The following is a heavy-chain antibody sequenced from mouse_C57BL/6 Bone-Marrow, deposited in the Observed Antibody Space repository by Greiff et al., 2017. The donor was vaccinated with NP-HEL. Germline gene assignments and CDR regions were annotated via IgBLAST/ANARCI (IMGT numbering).Heavy chain of an antibody. D-gene: IGHD2-4*01. V-gene: IGHV2-9-1*01. CDR2: IWTGGGT. Sequence: VQGVESGPGLVAPSQSLSITCTVSGFSLTSYAISWVRQPPGKGLEWLGVIWTGGGTNYNSALKSRLSISKDNSKSQVFLKMNSLQTDDTARYYCARSPDYYDYDGYAMDYWGQGTSVTVSS. J-gene: IGHJ4*01. CDR1: GFSLTSYA. CDR3: ARSPDYYDYDGYAMDY.